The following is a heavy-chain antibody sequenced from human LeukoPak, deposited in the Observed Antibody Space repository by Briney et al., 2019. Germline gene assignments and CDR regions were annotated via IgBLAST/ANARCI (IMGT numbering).Heavy chain of an antibody. Sequence: GGSLRLSCAASGFTVSSNFMSCVRQAPGKGLEWVSVIHSGGSTYYADSVKGRFTISRDNSKNTLYLLMNSLRAEDTAVYYCASKIPSSVKYYFDYWGQGTLVTVSS. CDR3: ASKIPSSVKYYFDY. D-gene: IGHD3-22*01. V-gene: IGHV3-66*01. J-gene: IGHJ4*02. CDR2: IHSGGST. CDR1: GFTVSSNF.